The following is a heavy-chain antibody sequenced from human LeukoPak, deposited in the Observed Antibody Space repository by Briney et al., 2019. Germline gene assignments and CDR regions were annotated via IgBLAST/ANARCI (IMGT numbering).Heavy chain of an antibody. Sequence: TGGSLRLSCAASGFTFSSYAMSWVRQARGKGLEWVSAISGSGGSTYYADSVKGRFTISRDNSKNTLYLQMNSLRAEDTAVYYCAKSVSIYYYYYMDAWGKGTTVTVSS. CDR3: AKSVSIYYYYYMDA. CDR2: ISGSGGST. V-gene: IGHV3-23*01. D-gene: IGHD2/OR15-2a*01. J-gene: IGHJ6*03. CDR1: GFTFSSYA.